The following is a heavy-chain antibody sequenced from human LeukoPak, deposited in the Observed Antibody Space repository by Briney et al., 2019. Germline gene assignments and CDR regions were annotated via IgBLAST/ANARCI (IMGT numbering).Heavy chain of an antibody. V-gene: IGHV4-4*02. CDR1: GGSISSGNW. CDR3: VGTSPHTYYYGSGSRYYYMDV. J-gene: IGHJ6*03. CDR2: IYHSGST. Sequence: SGTLSLTCAVSGGSISSGNWWSWVRQPPGKGLEWIGEIYHSGSTNYNPSLKSRVTISVDKSKNQFSLKLSSVTAADTAVYYCVGTSPHTYYYGSGSRYYYMDVWGKGTTVTISS. D-gene: IGHD3-10*01.